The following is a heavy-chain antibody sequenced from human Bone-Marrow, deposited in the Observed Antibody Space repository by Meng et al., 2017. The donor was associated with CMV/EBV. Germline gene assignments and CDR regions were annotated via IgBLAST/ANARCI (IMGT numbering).Heavy chain of an antibody. CDR1: GYSFTIYW. J-gene: IGHJ5*02. Sequence: SGYSFTIYWIGLVRQMPGKGLEWIRIIYPGDSDTRYSPSFQGQVTISADKSISTAYLQWSSLKASDTAMYYCARSMVRGVLNWFDPWGQGTLVTVSS. V-gene: IGHV5-51*01. CDR2: IYPGDSDT. D-gene: IGHD3-10*01. CDR3: ARSMVRGVLNWFDP.